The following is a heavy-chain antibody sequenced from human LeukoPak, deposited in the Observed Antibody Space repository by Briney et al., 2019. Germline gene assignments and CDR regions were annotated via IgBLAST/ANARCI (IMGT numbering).Heavy chain of an antibody. Sequence: GRSLRLSCAASGFTFSSYAMHWVRQAPGKGLEWVAVISYDGSNKYYADSVKGRFTISRDNSKNTLYLQMNSLRAEDTAVYYCARDSRLFGLYNWFDPWGQGTLVTVSS. CDR2: ISYDGSNK. D-gene: IGHD3/OR15-3a*01. CDR3: ARDSRLFGLYNWFDP. J-gene: IGHJ5*02. CDR1: GFTFSSYA. V-gene: IGHV3-30-3*01.